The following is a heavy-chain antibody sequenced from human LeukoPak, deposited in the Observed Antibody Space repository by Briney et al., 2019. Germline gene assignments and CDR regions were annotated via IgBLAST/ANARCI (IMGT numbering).Heavy chain of an antibody. CDR3: ARSKAHLSTSWYGNWFDP. Sequence: SETLSLTCTVSGYSVSRGYYWGWIRQPPGKGLEWIASIYQSGDTYYNPSLRNRVTISLDTSKNQLSLKLSSVTAADTAVYYCARSKAHLSTSWYGNWFDPWGQGTLVTVSS. J-gene: IGHJ5*02. D-gene: IGHD2-2*01. CDR1: GYSVSRGYY. V-gene: IGHV4-38-2*02. CDR2: IYQSGDT.